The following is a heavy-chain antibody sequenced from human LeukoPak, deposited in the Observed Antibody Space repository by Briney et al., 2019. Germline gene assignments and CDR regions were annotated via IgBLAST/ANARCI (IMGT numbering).Heavy chain of an antibody. D-gene: IGHD6-6*01. CDR1: GFTFSSYS. Sequence: PGGSLRLSCAASGFTFSSYSMNWVRQAPGKGLEWVSSISSSSSYIYYADSVKGRFTISRDNAKNSLYLQMNSLRAEDTAVYYCARDDRRVYSSSSSFDYWGQGTLVTVSS. CDR2: ISSSSSYI. V-gene: IGHV3-21*01. J-gene: IGHJ4*02. CDR3: ARDDRRVYSSSSSFDY.